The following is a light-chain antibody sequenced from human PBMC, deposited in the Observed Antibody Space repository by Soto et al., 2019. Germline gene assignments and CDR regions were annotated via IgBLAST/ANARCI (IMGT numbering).Light chain of an antibody. CDR2: AAS. Sequence: EIVMTQSPATLSVSPGERATLSCRASQSVSSNLAWYQQKPGQAPRLLIYAASTRATGIPARFSGSGSGTEFTLTISSLQPEDFAAYYCQQYNKWPPYTFGQGTKLEIK. CDR3: QQYNKWPPYT. CDR1: QSVSSN. J-gene: IGKJ2*01. V-gene: IGKV3-15*01.